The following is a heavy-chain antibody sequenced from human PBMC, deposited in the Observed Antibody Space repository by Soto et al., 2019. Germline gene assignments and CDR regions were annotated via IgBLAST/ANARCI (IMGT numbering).Heavy chain of an antibody. D-gene: IGHD3-22*01. V-gene: IGHV4-59*01. Sequence: PSETLSLTCTVSGGSMRSYHWSWIRQPPGKGLEWIGYSGSTNHNPSLKSRVTISIDTSKNQFSLKLSSVTAADTAVYYCARGYDSGGYPGYFDYWGQGILVTVSS. CDR3: ARGYDSGGYPGYFDY. CDR1: GGSMRSYH. CDR2: SGST. J-gene: IGHJ4*02.